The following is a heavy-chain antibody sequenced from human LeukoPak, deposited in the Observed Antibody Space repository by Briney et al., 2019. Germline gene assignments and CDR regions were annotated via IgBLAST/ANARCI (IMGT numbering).Heavy chain of an antibody. J-gene: IGHJ4*02. Sequence: SETLSLTCTVSGGSISSYYWSWIRQPPGKGLEWIGYIYYSGSTNYNPSLKSRVTISVDTSKNQFSLKLSSVAAADTAVYYCARGGILTGYYYWGQGTLVTVSS. CDR2: IYYSGST. CDR3: ARGGILTGYYY. D-gene: IGHD3-9*01. CDR1: GGSISSYY. V-gene: IGHV4-59*08.